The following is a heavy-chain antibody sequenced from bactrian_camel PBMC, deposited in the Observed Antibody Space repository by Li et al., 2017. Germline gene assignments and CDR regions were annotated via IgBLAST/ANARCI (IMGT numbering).Heavy chain of an antibody. D-gene: IGHD8*01. J-gene: IGHJ4*01. V-gene: IGHV3S53*01. CDR2: IDRDGRI. CDR1: GNTYSSNC. Sequence: HVQLVESGGGSVQAGGSLRLSCAASGNTYSSNCMGWFRQARGKEREGVATIDRDGRISCLESVKGRFTISKDNAKATLYLQMNSLKPEDTAMYYCAAVDATSTCSHWRRDYKYWGQGTQVTVS. CDR3: AAVDATSTCSHWRRDYKY.